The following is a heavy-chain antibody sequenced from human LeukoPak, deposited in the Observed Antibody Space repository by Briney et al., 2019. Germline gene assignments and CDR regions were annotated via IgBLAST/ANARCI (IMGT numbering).Heavy chain of an antibody. CDR3: ARGASGSRPNY. Sequence: GGSLRLSCAASGFTPSSDYITWVRHAPGKGLEWVSSIDGTGSTNYGGSVWGRLTISRDNSKNALYLELNSLRAEDTAIYCCARGASGSRPNYWGQGTLVTVTS. D-gene: IGHD3-10*01. CDR1: GFTPSSDY. CDR2: IDGTGST. V-gene: IGHV3-53*01. J-gene: IGHJ4*02.